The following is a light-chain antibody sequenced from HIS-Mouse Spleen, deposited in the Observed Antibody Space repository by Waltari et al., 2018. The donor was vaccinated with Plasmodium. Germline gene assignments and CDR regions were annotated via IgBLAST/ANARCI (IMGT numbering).Light chain of an antibody. CDR1: SGIHVGTYR. J-gene: IGLJ3*02. Sequence: QAVLTQPSSLSASPGASASLTCTLRSGIHVGTYRISWYQQTPGSPPQYPLRYKSDSAKQQGSGVPSRFSGSKDASANAGILLISGLQSEDEADYYCMIWHSSAWVFGGGTKLTVL. V-gene: IGLV5-45*03. CDR2: YKSDSAK. CDR3: MIWHSSAWV.